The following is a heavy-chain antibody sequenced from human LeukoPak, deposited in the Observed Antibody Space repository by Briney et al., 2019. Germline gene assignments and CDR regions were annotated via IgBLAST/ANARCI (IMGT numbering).Heavy chain of an antibody. Sequence: ASVKVSCKASGYTFSSYGISWVRQAPGQGLEWMGWISAYNANTNYVQKLQGRVTMTTDTSTSTAYMELRSLRSDDTAVYYCASPNYDILTGYYGPLGLYGMDVWGQGTTVTVSS. D-gene: IGHD3-9*01. CDR2: ISAYNANT. CDR3: ASPNYDILTGYYGPLGLYGMDV. CDR1: GYTFSSYG. V-gene: IGHV1-18*01. J-gene: IGHJ6*02.